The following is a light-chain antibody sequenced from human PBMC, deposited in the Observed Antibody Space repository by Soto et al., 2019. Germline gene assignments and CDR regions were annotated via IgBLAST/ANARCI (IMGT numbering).Light chain of an antibody. Sequence: ERVITHSPATLSMSPGEIATLSCMASQSVSSSLAWYQQNPGQAPRLLIYSASTRATGIPARFSGSGSGTEFTLTISSLQSEDFAVYYCQQYDDWPPSTFGQGTKVDIK. J-gene: IGKJ1*01. CDR2: SAS. CDR3: QQYDDWPPST. CDR1: QSVSSS. V-gene: IGKV3-15*01.